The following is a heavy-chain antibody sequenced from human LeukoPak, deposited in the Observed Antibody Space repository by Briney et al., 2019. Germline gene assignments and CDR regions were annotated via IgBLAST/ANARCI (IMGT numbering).Heavy chain of an antibody. V-gene: IGHV4-39*07. Sequence: SETLSLTCTVSGGSISSSSYYWGWIRQPPGKGLEWIGSIHYSGSTYYNPSLKSRVTISVDTSKNQFSLKLSSVTAADTAVYYCAREMVWVGAGYYFDYWGQGTLVTVSS. J-gene: IGHJ4*02. CDR2: IHYSGST. D-gene: IGHD1-26*01. CDR1: GGSISSSSYY. CDR3: AREMVWVGAGYYFDY.